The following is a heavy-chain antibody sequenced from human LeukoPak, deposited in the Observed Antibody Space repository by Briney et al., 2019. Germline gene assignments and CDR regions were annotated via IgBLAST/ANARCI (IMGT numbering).Heavy chain of an antibody. J-gene: IGHJ3*02. CDR3: TRGSSGWSPVFDI. CDR2: SSSSDDGK. D-gene: IGHD6-19*01. Sequence: PGGSLRLSCTASGLSLNSYAISWVRQVPGKGLEWVSASSSSDDGKWYADSVRGRFTISRDTSKNTVYLQMNSLKTEDTAVYYCTRGSSGWSPVFDIWGQGTTVTVSS. V-gene: IGHV3-23*01. CDR1: GLSLNSYA.